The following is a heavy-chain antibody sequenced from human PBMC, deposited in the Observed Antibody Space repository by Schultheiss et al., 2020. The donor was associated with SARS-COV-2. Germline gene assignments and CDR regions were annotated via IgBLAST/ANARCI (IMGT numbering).Heavy chain of an antibody. D-gene: IGHD5-12*01. J-gene: IGHJ4*02. Sequence: GGSLRLSCAASGFTFSSYAMSWVRQAPGKGLEWVSSISSSSSYIYYADSVKGRFTISRDNAKNSLYLQMNSLRAEDTAVYYCARSEVGLRWGKEFDYWGQGTLVTVSS. CDR2: ISSSSSYI. CDR3: ARSEVGLRWGKEFDY. CDR1: GFTFSSYA. V-gene: IGHV3-21*01.